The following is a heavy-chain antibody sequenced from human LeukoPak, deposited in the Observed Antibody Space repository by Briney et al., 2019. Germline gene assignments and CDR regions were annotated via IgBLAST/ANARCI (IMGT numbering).Heavy chain of an antibody. CDR3: VELGITMIGGV. D-gene: IGHD3-10*02. Sequence: TAGGSLRLSCAASGFTFSSYSMNWVRQAPGKGLDWVSSISSSSSYIYYADSVKGRYTISRDNAKNSLYLQMNSLRAEDTAVYYCVELGITMIGGVWGKGTTVTISS. CDR2: ISSSSSYI. V-gene: IGHV3-21*01. CDR1: GFTFSSYS. J-gene: IGHJ6*04.